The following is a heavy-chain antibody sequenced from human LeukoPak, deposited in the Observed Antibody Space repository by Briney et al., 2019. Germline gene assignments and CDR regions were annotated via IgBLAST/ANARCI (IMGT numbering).Heavy chain of an antibody. CDR1: GYTFTGYY. CDR3: ARGELVGLGATSAGWFDP. J-gene: IGHJ5*02. V-gene: IGHV1-2*06. CDR2: INPNSGGT. Sequence: ASVKVSCKASGYTFTGYYMHWVRQAPGQGLEWMGRINPNSGGTNYAQKFQGRVTMTRDTSTSTAYMELSRLRSDDTTVYYCARGELVGLGATSAGWFDPWGQGTLVTVSS. D-gene: IGHD1-26*01.